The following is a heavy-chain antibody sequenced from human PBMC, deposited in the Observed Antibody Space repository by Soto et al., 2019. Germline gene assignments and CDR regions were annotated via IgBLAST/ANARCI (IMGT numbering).Heavy chain of an antibody. J-gene: IGHJ4*02. D-gene: IGHD3-22*01. V-gene: IGHV3-30-3*01. CDR2: ISYDGSNK. Sequence: QVQLVESGGGVVQPGRSLRLSCAASGFTFSSYAMHWVRQAPGKGLEWVAVISYDGSNKYYADSVKGRFTISRDNSKNTLYLKMNSLRAEDTAVYYCARDPAMIVVVITTFDYWGQGTLVTVSS. CDR3: ARDPAMIVVVITTFDY. CDR1: GFTFSSYA.